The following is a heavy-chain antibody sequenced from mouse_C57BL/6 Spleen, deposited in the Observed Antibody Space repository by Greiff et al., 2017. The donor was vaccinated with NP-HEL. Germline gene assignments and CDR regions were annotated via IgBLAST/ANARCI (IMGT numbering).Heavy chain of an antibody. CDR2: IWRGGST. CDR1: GFSLTSYG. Sequence: VQLVESGPGLVQPSQSLSITCTVSGFSLTSYGVHWVRQSPGKGLEWLGVIWRGGSTDYNAAFMSRLSITKDNSKSQVFFKMNSLQADDTAIYYCAKNGGNYPYYFDYWGQGTTLTVSS. V-gene: IGHV2-5*01. J-gene: IGHJ2*01. CDR3: AKNGGNYPYYFDY. D-gene: IGHD2-1*01.